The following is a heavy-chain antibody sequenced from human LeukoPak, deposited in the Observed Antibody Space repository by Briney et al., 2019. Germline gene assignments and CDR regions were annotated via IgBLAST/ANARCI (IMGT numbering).Heavy chain of an antibody. CDR2: IRHDGHKI. CDR1: RYLLSQHP. J-gene: IGHJ4*02. Sequence: GGSLRLSCGASRYLLSQHPMHCVPQATGEAREGVAFIRHDGHKIDYADSVKSRFPTSRDNSNNTLTLQMNSLRPDDTAVYYCAKFFYGDYVHWGQGTLVTVSS. CDR3: AKFFYGDYVH. V-gene: IGHV3-30*02. D-gene: IGHD4-17*01.